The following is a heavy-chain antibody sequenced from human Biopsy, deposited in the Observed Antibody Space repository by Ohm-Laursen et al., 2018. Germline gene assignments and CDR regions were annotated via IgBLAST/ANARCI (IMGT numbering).Heavy chain of an antibody. CDR2: ISSGGRA. CDR1: GGSISDDY. D-gene: IGHD3-3*01. CDR3: ARERQFRFLEGAFDY. J-gene: IGHJ4*02. Sequence: TLSLTCTVSGGSISDDYWNWIRQPPGKGLQVIGYISSGGRAKCNPSLKSRLTISLDTSKNQLSLRLSSVTAADSAIYYCARERQFRFLEGAFDYWGQGILVTVSS. V-gene: IGHV4-59*01.